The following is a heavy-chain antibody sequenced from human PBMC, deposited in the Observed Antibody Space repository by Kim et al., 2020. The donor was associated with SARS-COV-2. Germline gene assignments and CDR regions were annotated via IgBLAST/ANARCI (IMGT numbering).Heavy chain of an antibody. J-gene: IGHJ4*02. CDR1: GGSISSYY. CDR2: IYYSGST. Sequence: SETLSLTCTVSGGSISSYYWSWIRQPPGKGLEWIGYIYYSGSTNYNPSLKSRVTISVDTSKNQFSLKLSSVTAADTAVYYCARDTGNYWGQGTLVTVSS. D-gene: IGHD4-17*01. CDR3: ARDTGNY. V-gene: IGHV4-59*01.